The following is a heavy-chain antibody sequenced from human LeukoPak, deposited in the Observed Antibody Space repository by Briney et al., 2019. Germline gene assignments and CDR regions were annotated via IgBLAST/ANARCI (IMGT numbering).Heavy chain of an antibody. J-gene: IGHJ3*02. D-gene: IGHD1-1*01. CDR1: GASISSRSSSYY. V-gene: IGHV4-39*07. CDR3: ARDRTSGTGIDAFDI. Sequence: SETLSLTCNVSGASISSRSSSYYWGWIRQPPGKGLEWIGSIFYTGIRYYNPSLKSRLTISVDTSKNQFSLKLSSVTAADTALYYCARDRTSGTGIDAFDIWGQGTKVTVSS. CDR2: IFYTGIR.